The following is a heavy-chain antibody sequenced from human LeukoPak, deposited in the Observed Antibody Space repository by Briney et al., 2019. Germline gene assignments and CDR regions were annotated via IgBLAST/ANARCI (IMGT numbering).Heavy chain of an antibody. CDR1: GFTFSSYD. Sequence: PGGSLRLSCAASGFTFSSYDMSWVRQAPGKGLEWVSLISGSGGITYYADSVKGRFTISRDNSKNTLYLQMDSLRAEDTAVYYCAKDSAAVGGPTTDWGQGTLVTVSS. CDR3: AKDSAAVGGPTTD. V-gene: IGHV3-23*01. D-gene: IGHD6-13*01. CDR2: ISGSGGIT. J-gene: IGHJ4*02.